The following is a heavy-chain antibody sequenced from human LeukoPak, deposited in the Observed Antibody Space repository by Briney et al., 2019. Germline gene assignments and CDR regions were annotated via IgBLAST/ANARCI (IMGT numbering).Heavy chain of an antibody. CDR2: IYYSWST. CDR3: ARLMWGSGSYYNPARSWFDP. J-gene: IGHJ5*02. V-gene: IGHV4-59*08. D-gene: IGHD3-10*01. Sequence: PSETLSLTCTVSGGSISSYYWSWIRQPPGKGLEWIGYIYYSWSTNYNPSLKSRVTISVDTSKNQFSLKLSSVTAADTAVYYCARLMWGSGSYYNPARSWFDPWGQGTLVTVSS. CDR1: GGSISSYY.